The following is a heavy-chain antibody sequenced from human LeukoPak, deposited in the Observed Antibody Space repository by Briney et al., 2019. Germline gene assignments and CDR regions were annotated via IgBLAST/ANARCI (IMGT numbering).Heavy chain of an antibody. CDR3: ARVRVSLGYYYMDV. V-gene: IGHV3-30-3*01. D-gene: IGHD3-10*01. Sequence: PGGSLRLSCAASGFTFSSYAMHWVRQAPGKGLEWVAVISYDGSNKYYADSVKGRFTISRDNSKNTLYLQMNSLRAEDTAVYYCARVRVSLGYYYMDVWGKGTTVTVSS. CDR1: GFTFSSYA. J-gene: IGHJ6*03. CDR2: ISYDGSNK.